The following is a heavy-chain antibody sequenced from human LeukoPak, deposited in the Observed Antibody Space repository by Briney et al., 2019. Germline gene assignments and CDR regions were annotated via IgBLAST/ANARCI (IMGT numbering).Heavy chain of an antibody. J-gene: IGHJ4*02. Sequence: GGSLRLSCAASGFTFDDYATHWVRQAPGKGLEWVSGISWNSGSIGYADSVKGRFTISRDNAKNSLYLQMNSLRAEDTALYYCAKASYGDNYFDYWGQGTLVTVSS. D-gene: IGHD4-17*01. CDR2: ISWNSGSI. V-gene: IGHV3-9*01. CDR3: AKASYGDNYFDY. CDR1: GFTFDDYA.